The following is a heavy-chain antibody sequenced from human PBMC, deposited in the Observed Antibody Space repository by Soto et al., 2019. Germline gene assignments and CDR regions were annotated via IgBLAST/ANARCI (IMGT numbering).Heavy chain of an antibody. D-gene: IGHD1-26*01. J-gene: IGHJ1*01. Sequence: GGSLLLSCAASGFTFRSYGMHWVRQAPGKGLEWVAVISYDGSYQYYSDSVKGRFTISRDNAKNTLNLQMNSLRVEDSAMYYCAPDGRSRCGTRQHHWAQ. CDR1: GFTFRSYG. CDR2: ISYDGSYQ. V-gene: IGHV3-30*03. CDR3: APDGRSRCGTRQHH.